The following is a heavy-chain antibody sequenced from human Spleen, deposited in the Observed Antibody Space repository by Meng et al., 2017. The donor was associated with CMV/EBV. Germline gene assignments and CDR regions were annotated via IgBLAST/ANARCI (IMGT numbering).Heavy chain of an antibody. D-gene: IGHD3-3*01. CDR3: ATISRAAGFGY. V-gene: IGHV3-21*04. CDR2: ISSSSSYI. CDR1: GFTFSSYS. Sequence: LSCAASGFTFSSYSMNWVRQAPGKGLEWVSSISSSSSYIYYADSVKGRFTISRDNAKNSLYLQMNSLTVDDTAVYYCATISRAAGFGYWGQGTLVTVSS. J-gene: IGHJ4*02.